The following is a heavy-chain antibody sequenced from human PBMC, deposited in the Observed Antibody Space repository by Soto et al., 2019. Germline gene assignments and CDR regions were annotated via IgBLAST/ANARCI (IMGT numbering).Heavy chain of an antibody. J-gene: IGHJ5*02. Sequence: PGGSLRLSCVASGFTFSNYNMNWVRQAPGKGLEWVSHISVTGVYIHYADAVKGRFTISRDNAKSSVYLQMNSLGAEDTAVYYCAREGALKPFSSWGQGALVTVPS. V-gene: IGHV3-21*01. CDR2: ISVTGVYI. CDR3: AREGALKPFSS. CDR1: GFTFSNYN.